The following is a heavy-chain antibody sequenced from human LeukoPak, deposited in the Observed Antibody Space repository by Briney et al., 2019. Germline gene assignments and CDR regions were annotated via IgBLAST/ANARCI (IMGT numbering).Heavy chain of an antibody. D-gene: IGHD1-1*01. V-gene: IGHV5-51*01. CDR1: GYSFTTYW. CDR2: IYPGDSDA. J-gene: IGHJ6*02. Sequence: GESLKISRKGSGYSFTTYWLVWVRQMPGKGLEWMGIIYPGDSDARYSPSFQGQVTISADKSISTAYLQWSSLKASDTAMYYCAREARRERRGYGMDVWGQGTTVTVSS. CDR3: AREARRERRGYGMDV.